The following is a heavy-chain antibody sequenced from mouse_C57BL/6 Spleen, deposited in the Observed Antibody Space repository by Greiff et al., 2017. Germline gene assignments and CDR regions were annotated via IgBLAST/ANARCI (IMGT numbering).Heavy chain of an antibody. CDR2: IWSGGST. V-gene: IGHV2-2*01. J-gene: IGHJ3*01. CDR1: GFSLTSYG. Sequence: VKLQQSGPGLVQPSQSLSITCTASGFSLTSYGVHWVRQSPGKGLEWLGVIWSGGSTDYNAAFISRLSISKDNAKSQVFFKMNSLQADDTAIYYCARPAHGYDPAWFAYWGQGTLVTVSA. CDR3: ARPAHGYDPAWFAY. D-gene: IGHD2-2*01.